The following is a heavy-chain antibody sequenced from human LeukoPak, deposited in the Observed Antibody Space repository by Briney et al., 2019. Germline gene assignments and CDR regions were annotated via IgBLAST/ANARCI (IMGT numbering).Heavy chain of an antibody. V-gene: IGHV3-23*01. CDR2: ITGGDGRT. D-gene: IGHD2-21*01. Sequence: GGSLRLSCAASGFTFSSYGMSWVRQAPGKGLEWVSYITGGDGRTWYADSVKGRLTISRDNSKNTLYLQMNSLRAEDTALYYCARDRRFPDDVFDIWGQGTLVTVSS. J-gene: IGHJ3*02. CDR1: GFTFSSYG. CDR3: ARDRRFPDDVFDI.